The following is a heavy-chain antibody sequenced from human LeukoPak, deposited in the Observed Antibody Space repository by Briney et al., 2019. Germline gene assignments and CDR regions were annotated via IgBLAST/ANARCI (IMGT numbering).Heavy chain of an antibody. D-gene: IGHD3-22*01. CDR3: ARRRYHDSSGYYYDLYYFDY. Sequence: GESLKISCKGSGYSFTSYWIGWVRQMPGKGLEWMGIIYPGDSDTRYSPSFQGQVTISADKSISTAYLQWSSLKASDTAMYYCARRRYHDSSGYYYDLYYFDYWGQGTLVTVSS. CDR2: IYPGDSDT. CDR1: GYSFTSYW. V-gene: IGHV5-51*01. J-gene: IGHJ4*02.